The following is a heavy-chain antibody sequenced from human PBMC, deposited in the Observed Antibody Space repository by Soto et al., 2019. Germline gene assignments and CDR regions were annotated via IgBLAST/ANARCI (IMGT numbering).Heavy chain of an antibody. Sequence: QVQLVQSGAEVRQPASSVKVSCTTSGGTFSSYAISWVRQAPGQGLEWMGGIVPIVDTSTYAQKFQGRVTITADESTSTVYMELSRLRSDDTAVYYCVRVVAIPGYPDNWGQGTLVTVSS. J-gene: IGHJ4*02. D-gene: IGHD5-12*01. CDR2: IVPIVDTS. CDR1: GGTFSSYA. V-gene: IGHV1-69*12. CDR3: VRVVAIPGYPDN.